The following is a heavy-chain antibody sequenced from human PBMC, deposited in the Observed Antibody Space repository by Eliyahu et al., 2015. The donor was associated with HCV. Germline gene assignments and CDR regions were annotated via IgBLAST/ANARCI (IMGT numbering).Heavy chain of an antibody. D-gene: IGHD3-22*01. J-gene: IGHJ4*02. Sequence: QVQLVESGGGVVQPGRSLRLSCAAXXFTFXXYGMHWVRQAPGKGLEWVAVIWYDGSNKYYADSVKGRFTISRDNSKNTLYLQMNSLRAEDTAVYYCARDLTMIGLDYWGQGTLVTVSS. CDR3: ARDLTMIGLDY. CDR2: IWYDGSNK. CDR1: XFTFXXYG. V-gene: IGHV3-33*01.